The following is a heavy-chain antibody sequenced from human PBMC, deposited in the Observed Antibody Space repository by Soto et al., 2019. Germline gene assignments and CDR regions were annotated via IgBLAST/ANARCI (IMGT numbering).Heavy chain of an antibody. CDR2: IYYSGST. D-gene: IGHD3-22*01. CDR1: GGSINSGGYY. CDR3: ARERSAYYYDSSGYWAFDI. Sequence: NPSETLSLTCTVSGGSINSGGYYWSWIRQPPGKGLEWIAYIYYSGSTYYNPSLKSRAIISVDTSKNQVSLKLSSVTAADTAVYYCARERSAYYYDSSGYWAFDIWGQGTMVTVSS. V-gene: IGHV4-30-4*01. J-gene: IGHJ3*02.